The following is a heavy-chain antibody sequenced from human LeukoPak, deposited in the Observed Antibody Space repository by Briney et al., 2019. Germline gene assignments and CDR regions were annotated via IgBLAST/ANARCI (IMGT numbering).Heavy chain of an antibody. CDR3: AEGPHSHTNYYDYGMDV. J-gene: IGHJ6*02. CDR1: GFTFSSYG. D-gene: IGHD2-21*01. V-gene: IGHV3-30*02. CDR2: IRYDGSNK. Sequence: GGSLRLSCAASGFTFSSYGMHWVRQAPGKGLEWVAFIRYDGSNKYYADSVKGRFTISRDNSKNTLYLQMNSLRAEDTAVYYCAEGPHSHTNYYDYGMDVWGQGTTVTVSS.